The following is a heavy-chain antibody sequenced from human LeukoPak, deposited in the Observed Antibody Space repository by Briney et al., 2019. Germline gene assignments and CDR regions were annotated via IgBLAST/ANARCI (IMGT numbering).Heavy chain of an antibody. CDR2: IYPGDSDT. CDR3: ARHRRYYYDSSGYYWFDX. Sequence: GESLKISCKGSGYSFTSYWIGWVRQMPGKGLEWMGIIYPGDSDTRYSPSFQGQVTISADKSISTAYLQWSSLKASDTAMYYXARHRRYYYDSSGYYWFDXWGQXXLVT. D-gene: IGHD3-22*01. CDR1: GYSFTSYW. V-gene: IGHV5-51*01. J-gene: IGHJ5*02.